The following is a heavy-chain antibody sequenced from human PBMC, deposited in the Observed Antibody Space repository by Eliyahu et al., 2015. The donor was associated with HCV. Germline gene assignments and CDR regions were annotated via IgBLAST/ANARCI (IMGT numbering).Heavy chain of an antibody. CDR3: ARVLLSSYGSYGMDV. CDR1: GYTFTSYY. D-gene: IGHD5-18*01. V-gene: IGHV1-46*01. Sequence: QLVQSGAEVKKPGASVKVSCKASGYTFTSYYMHWVRQAPGQGLEWMGIINPSGGSTSYAQKFQGRVSMTRDTSTSTVYMELSSLRSEDTAVYYCARVLLSSYGSYGMDVWGQGTTVTVSS. CDR2: INPSGGST. J-gene: IGHJ6*02.